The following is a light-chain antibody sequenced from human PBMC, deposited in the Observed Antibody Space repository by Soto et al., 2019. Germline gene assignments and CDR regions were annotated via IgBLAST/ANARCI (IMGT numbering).Light chain of an antibody. CDR1: QSVSSN. CDR2: GAS. CDR3: QQYNNWQT. J-gene: IGKJ1*01. Sequence: EIVMTQSPATLSVSPGERATLSCRASQSVSSNLAWYQQKPGQAPRLLIYGASTRATGIPASFSGSGSGTDFTLTISSLQSEDFAVYYCQQYNNWQTFGQGTKVDIK. V-gene: IGKV3-15*01.